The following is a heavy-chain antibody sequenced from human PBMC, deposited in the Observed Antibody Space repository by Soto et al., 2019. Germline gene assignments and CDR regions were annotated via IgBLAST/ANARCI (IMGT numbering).Heavy chain of an antibody. CDR3: ARGRGDAADYFDF. D-gene: IGHD2-15*01. J-gene: IGHJ4*02. V-gene: IGHV3-11*05. CDR1: GFTFSDYY. Sequence: QVQLVESGGGLIKRGGSLRLSCTVSGFTFSDYYMTWIRQAPGKGLERVSYISSSTSHTNYADSVKGRFTISRDKAKNSLVLQMDCMRAAGRSVYYCARGRGDAADYFDFWCEGTLVTVSS. CDR2: ISSSTSHT.